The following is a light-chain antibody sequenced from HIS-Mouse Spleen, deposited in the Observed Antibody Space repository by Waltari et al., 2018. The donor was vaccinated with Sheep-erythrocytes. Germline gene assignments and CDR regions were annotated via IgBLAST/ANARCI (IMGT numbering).Light chain of an antibody. J-gene: IGLJ1*01. V-gene: IGLV2-11*01. CDR1: SSDVGGYNY. CDR2: DVS. CDR3: CSYAGSYNHV. Sequence: QSALTQPRSVSGSPGQSVTISCTGTSSDVGGYNYVSWYQQHPGKAPKLMIYDVSKRPSGVPDRFSGSQYGNTASLTISGLQAEDEADYYCCSYAGSYNHVFATGTKVTVL.